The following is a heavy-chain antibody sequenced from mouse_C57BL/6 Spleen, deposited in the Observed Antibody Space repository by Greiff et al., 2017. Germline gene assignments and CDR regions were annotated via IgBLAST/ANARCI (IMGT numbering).Heavy chain of an antibody. D-gene: IGHD2-12*01. J-gene: IGHJ2*01. V-gene: IGHV14-4*01. CDR2: IDPENGDT. CDR3: TKDDEDYFDY. CDR1: GFNIKDDY. Sequence: EVQRVESGAELVRPGASVKLSCTASGFNIKDDYMHWVKQRPEQGLEWIGWIDPENGDTEYASKFQGKATITADTSSNTAYLQLSSLTSEDTAVYCCTKDDEDYFDYWGQGTTLTVSS.